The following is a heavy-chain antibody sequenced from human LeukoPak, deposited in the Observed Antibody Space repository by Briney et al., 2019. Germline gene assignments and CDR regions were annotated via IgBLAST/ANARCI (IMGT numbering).Heavy chain of an antibody. CDR1: GGTFSSYT. Sequence: GASVKVSCKASGGTFSSYTISWVRQAPGQGLEWMGKIIPILGIANYAQKFQGRVTITADKSTSTAYMELSSLRSEDTAVYYCATHGLGHCSSTSCYHYWGQGTLVTVSS. V-gene: IGHV1-69*02. D-gene: IGHD2-2*01. J-gene: IGHJ4*02. CDR2: IIPILGIA. CDR3: ATHGLGHCSSTSCYHY.